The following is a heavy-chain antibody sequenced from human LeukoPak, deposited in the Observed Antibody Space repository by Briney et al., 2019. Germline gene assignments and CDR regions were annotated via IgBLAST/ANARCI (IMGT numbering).Heavy chain of an antibody. J-gene: IGHJ4*02. D-gene: IGHD6-13*01. CDR3: ARGVVAAAGRTFDF. Sequence: SETLSLTCTVSGDSFSYFYWSWIRQPPGKGLEWIGYIYNSGSTSYNPSLKSRVTISLDTSPNQFSLKLSSLTAADAAVYYCARGVVAAAGRTFDFWGQGTLVTVSS. CDR1: GDSFSYFY. V-gene: IGHV4-59*01. CDR2: IYNSGST.